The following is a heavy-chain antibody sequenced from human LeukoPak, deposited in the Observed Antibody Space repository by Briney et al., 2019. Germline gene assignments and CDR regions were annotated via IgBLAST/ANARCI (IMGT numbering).Heavy chain of an antibody. Sequence: SETLSLTCTVSGGSISSHYWSWIRQPPGKGLEGIGYIYYSGSTNYNPSLKSRVTISVDTSKNQFALKLSSVTAPDTAVYYCARAPSHLAYCGGDCYPDAFDIWGQGTMVTVSS. D-gene: IGHD2-21*02. CDR3: ARAPSHLAYCGGDCYPDAFDI. V-gene: IGHV4-59*11. CDR1: GGSISSHY. CDR2: IYYSGST. J-gene: IGHJ3*02.